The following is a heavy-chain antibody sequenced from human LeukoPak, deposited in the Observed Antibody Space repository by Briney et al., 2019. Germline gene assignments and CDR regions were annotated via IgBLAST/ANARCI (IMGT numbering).Heavy chain of an antibody. CDR3: TTDSPPLVPPPLRATEPHYYYGMDV. CDR1: GITFTNAW. Sequence: PGGPLRLSCAVSGITFTNAWMNWVRQAPGKGLEWVGRVKAKTNGGTIDYAAPVQGRFTISRDDSKNTVYLQMNSLKSEDTAVYYCTTDSPPLVPPPLRATEPHYYYGMDVWGQGTTVTVSS. J-gene: IGHJ6*02. V-gene: IGHV3-15*01. CDR2: VKAKTNGGTI. D-gene: IGHD1-14*01.